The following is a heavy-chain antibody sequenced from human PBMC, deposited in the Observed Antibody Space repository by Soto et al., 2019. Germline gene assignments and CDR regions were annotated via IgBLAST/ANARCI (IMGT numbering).Heavy chain of an antibody. CDR2: IYYDGNT. CDR1: GDSVTIDSHY. Sequence: SETLSLTCTVSGDSVTIDSHYWGWIRQPPGKGLESIANIYYDGNTYYNPSLKGRVTISLDTSKNQFSLRLNSVTAADTAVYYCARSSIKPQVFMYPFDSWSQGTLVTVSS. D-gene: IGHD3-3*01. V-gene: IGHV4-39*01. J-gene: IGHJ4*02. CDR3: ARSSIKPQVFMYPFDS.